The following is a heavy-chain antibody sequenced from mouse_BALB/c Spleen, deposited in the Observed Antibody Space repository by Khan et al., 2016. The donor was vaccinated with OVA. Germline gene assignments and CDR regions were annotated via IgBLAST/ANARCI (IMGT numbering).Heavy chain of an antibody. V-gene: IGHV5-17*02. J-gene: IGHJ1*01. CDR3: VRSGCNFHWYFDY. CDR2: ISSGSSTT. Sequence: EVELVESGGGLVQPGGSRKLSCAASGYTFSSFGMHWVRQVPKKGLEWVAYISSGSSTTYYVDTVKGRFTISRDNPKNTLVLQMTSLRSEDTAMYYCVRSGCNFHWYFDYWGAGTSVTVSS. CDR1: GYTFSSFG. D-gene: IGHD2-1*01.